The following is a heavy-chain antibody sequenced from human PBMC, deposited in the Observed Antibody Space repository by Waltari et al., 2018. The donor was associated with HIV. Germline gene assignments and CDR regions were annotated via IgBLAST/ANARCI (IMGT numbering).Heavy chain of an antibody. CDR3: ARGGTSFYYYYGMDV. CDR2: INAGNGNT. CDR1: GYTFTSYA. Sequence: QVQLVQSGAEVKKPGASVKVSCKASGYTFTSYAMHWVRQAPGQRLEWMGWINAGNGNTKYSQKFQGRVTITRDTSASTAYMELSSLRSEDTAVYYCARGGTSFYYYYGMDVWGQGTTVTVSS. V-gene: IGHV1-3*01. D-gene: IGHD2-2*01. J-gene: IGHJ6*02.